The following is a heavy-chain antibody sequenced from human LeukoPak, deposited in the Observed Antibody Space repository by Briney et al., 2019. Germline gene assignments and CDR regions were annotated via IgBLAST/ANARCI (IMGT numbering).Heavy chain of an antibody. CDR3: AKDRETTSSGTFDY. Sequence: GGSLRLSCAASGFTFSSYGMHCVRQAPGKGLEWVAFIAEDGSNEKYTDSVKGRFTISRDNSNNTLYLRMNSLRAEDTGVYYCAKDRETTSSGTFDYWGQGTLVTASS. CDR2: IAEDGSNE. D-gene: IGHD1-1*01. CDR1: GFTFSSYG. V-gene: IGHV3-30*18. J-gene: IGHJ4*02.